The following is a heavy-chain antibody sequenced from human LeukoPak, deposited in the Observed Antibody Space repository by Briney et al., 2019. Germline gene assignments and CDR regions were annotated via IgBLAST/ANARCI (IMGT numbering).Heavy chain of an antibody. V-gene: IGHV3-7*01. J-gene: IGHJ4*02. CDR3: ARDGRDGYIDY. CDR2: IKEDGSKK. D-gene: IGHD5-24*01. Sequence: GGSLRLSCAASGFTVGSKYMNWVRQAPGKGLEWVANIKEDGSKKYYVDSVKGRFTISRDNAKNSLYLQMNSLRAEDTAVYYCARDGRDGYIDYWGQGTLVTVSS. CDR1: GFTVGSKY.